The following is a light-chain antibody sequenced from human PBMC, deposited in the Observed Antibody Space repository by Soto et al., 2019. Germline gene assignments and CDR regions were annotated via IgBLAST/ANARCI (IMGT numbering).Light chain of an antibody. CDR3: QSYDSSLSGSV. J-gene: IGLJ3*02. CDR2: GNS. CDR1: SSNIGAGYD. V-gene: IGLV1-40*01. Sequence: QSVLTHPPSVSGAPGQRVTISCTGSSSNIGAGYDVHWYQQLPGTAPKLLIYGNSNRPSGVPDRFSGSKSGTSASLAITGLQAEDEADYYCQSYDSSLSGSVFGGGTKLT.